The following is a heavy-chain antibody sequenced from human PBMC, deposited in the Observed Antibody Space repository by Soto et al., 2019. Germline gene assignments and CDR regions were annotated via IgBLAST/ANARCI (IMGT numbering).Heavy chain of an antibody. V-gene: IGHV1-18*01. CDR2: INVYNGKT. CDR1: GYTFTNYG. J-gene: IGHJ4*02. Sequence: QVQLVQSGGEVAKPGASVKVSCKASGYTFTNYGINWVRQAPGLGLEWMGWINVYNGKTNYAQKFQARVTMTTDTSTNSVYMELRSLRSDDTAVYYCASGPDPTYFDYWGQGTLVIVSS. CDR3: ASGPDPTYFDY.